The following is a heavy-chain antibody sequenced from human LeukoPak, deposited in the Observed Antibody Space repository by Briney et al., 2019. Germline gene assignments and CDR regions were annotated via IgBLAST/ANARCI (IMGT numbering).Heavy chain of an antibody. Sequence: PSETLSLTCTVSGGSISSYYWSWIRQPAGKGLEWIGRIYTSGSTNYNPSLESRVTMSVDTSKNQFSLKLSSVTAADTAVYYCARGGANYYDSSGYYSIPMYYFDYWGQGTLVTVSS. CDR1: GGSISSYY. CDR2: IYTSGST. D-gene: IGHD3-22*01. CDR3: ARGGANYYDSSGYYSIPMYYFDY. J-gene: IGHJ4*02. V-gene: IGHV4-4*07.